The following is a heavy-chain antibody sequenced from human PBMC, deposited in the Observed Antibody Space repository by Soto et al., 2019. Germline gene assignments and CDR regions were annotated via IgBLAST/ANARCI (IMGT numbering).Heavy chain of an antibody. CDR2: IYSGGTT. J-gene: IGHJ3*02. CDR1: GFTVSGNY. V-gene: IGHV3-66*01. D-gene: IGHD4-17*01. Sequence: QPGGSLRLSCAASGFTVSGNYMSWVRQAPGKGLEWVSVIYSGGTTYYADSVKGRFTISRDNSKNTLYLQMNSLRAEDTAVYYCARDRDDYSGYDAFDIWGQGTMVTVSS. CDR3: ARDRDDYSGYDAFDI.